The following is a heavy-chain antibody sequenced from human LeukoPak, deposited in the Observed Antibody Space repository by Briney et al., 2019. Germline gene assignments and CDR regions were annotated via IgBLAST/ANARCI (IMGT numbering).Heavy chain of an antibody. V-gene: IGHV3-9*01. D-gene: IGHD4-17*01. CDR1: GFTFDDYA. CDR2: ISWNSGSI. CDR3: AKEDGDYYYGMDV. J-gene: IGHJ6*02. Sequence: PGRSLRLSCAASGFTFDDYAMHWVRQAPGKGLEWVPGISWNSGSIGYADSVKGRFTISRDNAKNSLYLQMNSLRAEDTALYYCAKEDGDYYYGMDVWGQGTTVTVSS.